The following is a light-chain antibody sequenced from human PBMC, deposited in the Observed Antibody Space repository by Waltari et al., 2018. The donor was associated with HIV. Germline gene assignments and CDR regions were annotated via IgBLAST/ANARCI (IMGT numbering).Light chain of an antibody. CDR2: DVS. Sequence: QSALTQPRSVSGSPGPSVTISCPGTSSDVGGYNYVSWYQQHPGKAPKLMIYDVSKRPSGVPDRFSGSKSGNTASLTISGLQAEDEADFYFCSYVGSYTYVFGTGTKVTVL. V-gene: IGLV2-11*01. CDR1: SSDVGGYNY. CDR3: CSYVGSYTYV. J-gene: IGLJ1*01.